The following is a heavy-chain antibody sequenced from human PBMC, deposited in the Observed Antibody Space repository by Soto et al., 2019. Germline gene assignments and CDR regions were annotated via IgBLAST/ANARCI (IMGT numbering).Heavy chain of an antibody. Sequence: GGSLRLSCAASGFTFSSYAMSWVRQAPGKGLEWVSAISGSGGSTYYADSVKGRFTISRDNSKNTLYLQMNSLRAEDTAVYYCAKVGEGHLEWLPKPQTYWGQGTLVTVSS. J-gene: IGHJ4*02. D-gene: IGHD3-3*01. CDR3: AKVGEGHLEWLPKPQTY. V-gene: IGHV3-23*01. CDR1: GFTFSSYA. CDR2: ISGSGGST.